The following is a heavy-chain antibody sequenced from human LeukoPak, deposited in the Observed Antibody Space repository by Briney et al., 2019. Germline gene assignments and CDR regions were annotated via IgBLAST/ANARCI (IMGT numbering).Heavy chain of an antibody. J-gene: IGHJ4*02. D-gene: IGHD3-22*01. V-gene: IGHV7-4-1*02. CDR3: ARGPHLSYYDSSGYSPVDY. Sequence: ASVKVSCKASGYSFTTYGISWLRQAPGHGLEWMGWINTNTGNPTYAQGFTGRFVFSLDTSVSTAYLQISSLKAEDTAVYYCARGPHLSYYDSSGYSPVDYWGQGTLVTVSS. CDR2: INTNTGNP. CDR1: GYSFTTYG.